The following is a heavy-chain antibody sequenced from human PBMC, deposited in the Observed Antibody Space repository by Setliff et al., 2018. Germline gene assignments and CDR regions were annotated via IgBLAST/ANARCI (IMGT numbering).Heavy chain of an antibody. CDR2: ISSSSSYV. CDR3: FGAGTCSY. CDR1: GFTFSSYT. V-gene: IGHV3-21*01. Sequence: PGESLTISCAASGFTFSSYTMTWVRQAPGKGLEWVSSISSSSSYVYYADSVKGRFAISRDNAKNSLSLQMNNLRTEDTAVYYCFGAGTCSYWGQGTLVTVSS. D-gene: IGHD3-10*01. J-gene: IGHJ4*02.